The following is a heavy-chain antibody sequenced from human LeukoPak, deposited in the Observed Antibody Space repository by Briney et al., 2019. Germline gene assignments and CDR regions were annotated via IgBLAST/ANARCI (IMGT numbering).Heavy chain of an antibody. CDR2: IYPGGSDT. Sequence: GESLKISCKGSGYSFTSYWIGWVRQMPGKGLEWMGIIYPGGSDTRYSPSFQGQVTISADKSISTAYLQWSSLKASDTAMYYCARRVDIVVVPAEIWFDPWGQGTLVTVSS. CDR3: ARRVDIVVVPAEIWFDP. J-gene: IGHJ5*02. V-gene: IGHV5-51*01. D-gene: IGHD2-2*01. CDR1: GYSFTSYW.